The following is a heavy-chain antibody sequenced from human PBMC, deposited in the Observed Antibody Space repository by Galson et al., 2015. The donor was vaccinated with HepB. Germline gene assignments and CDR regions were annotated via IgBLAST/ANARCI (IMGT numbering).Heavy chain of an antibody. CDR3: ARGRSLQRMDL. Sequence: SLRLSCAASGFTFSSYDMHWVRQATGKGLEWVSAIGTAGDTYYPGSVKGRLTISRENAKNSLYLQMNSLRAGDTTVYYCARGRSLQRMDLWGQGTPVTVSS. J-gene: IGHJ6*02. CDR2: IGTAGDT. D-gene: IGHD2-15*01. V-gene: IGHV3-13*01. CDR1: GFTFSSYD.